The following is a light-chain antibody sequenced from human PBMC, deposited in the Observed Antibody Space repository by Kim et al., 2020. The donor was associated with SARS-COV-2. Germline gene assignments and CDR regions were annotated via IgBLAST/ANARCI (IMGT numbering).Light chain of an antibody. J-gene: IGLJ3*02. CDR1: SSDVGGYND. Sequence: GQSITSSCTGTSSDVGGYNDVAWYHQHPGKAPKLMIYDVNSRPTGVSSRFSGSKSGNTASLTISGLQPEDDADYYCSSYTDSNSWVFGGGTQLTVL. CDR2: DVN. V-gene: IGLV2-14*03. CDR3: SSYTDSNSWV.